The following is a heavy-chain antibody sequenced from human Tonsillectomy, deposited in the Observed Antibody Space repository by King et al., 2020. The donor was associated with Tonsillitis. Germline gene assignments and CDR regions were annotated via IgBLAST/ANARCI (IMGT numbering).Heavy chain of an antibody. CDR2: ISSSSSTI. V-gene: IGHV3-48*02. Sequence: QLVQSGGGLVQPGGSLRLSCAASGFTFSSYSMNWVRQAPGKGLEWVSYISSSSSTIYYADSVKGRFTISRDNAKNSLYLQMNSLRDEDTAVYYCARADEDYDILTGYYRVPGIDYWGQGTLVTVSS. CDR1: GFTFSSYS. CDR3: ARADEDYDILTGYYRVPGIDY. J-gene: IGHJ4*02. D-gene: IGHD3-9*01.